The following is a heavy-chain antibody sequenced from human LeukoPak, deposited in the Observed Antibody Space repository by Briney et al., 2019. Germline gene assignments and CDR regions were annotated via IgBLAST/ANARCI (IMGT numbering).Heavy chain of an antibody. J-gene: IGHJ4*02. CDR3: ARRLLWFGELSI. D-gene: IGHD3-10*01. CDR2: ISSSGSTI. Sequence: GGSLRLSCAASGFTFSSYEMNWVRQAPGKGLEWVSYISSSGSTIYYADSVKGRFTISRDNAKNSLYLQMNSLRAEDTAVYYCARRLLWFGELSIWGQGTLVTVSS. CDR1: GFTFSSYE. V-gene: IGHV3-48*03.